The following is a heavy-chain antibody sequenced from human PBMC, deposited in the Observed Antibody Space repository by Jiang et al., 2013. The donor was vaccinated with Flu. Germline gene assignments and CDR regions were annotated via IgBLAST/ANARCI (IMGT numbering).Heavy chain of an antibody. CDR2: ISASGGST. CDR3: AKELAVAGNDAFDI. V-gene: IGHV3-23*01. J-gene: IGHJ3*02. CDR1: GFTFSSYA. D-gene: IGHD6-19*01. Sequence: SCAASGFTFSSYAMSWVRQAPGKGLEWVSDISASGGSTHYADSVKGRFTISRDNSKNTLYLQMNSLRAEDTAVYYCAKELAVAGNDAFDIWGQGTMVTVSS.